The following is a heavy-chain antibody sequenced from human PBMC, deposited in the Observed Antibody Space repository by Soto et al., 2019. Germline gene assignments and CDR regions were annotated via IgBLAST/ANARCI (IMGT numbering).Heavy chain of an antibody. CDR1: GFTVSSNY. V-gene: IGHV3-53*02. Sequence: EVQLVETGGGLIQPGGSLRLSCAASGFTVSSNYMSWVRQAPGKGLEWVSVIYSGGSTYYADSVKGRFTISRDNSKNTLYLQMNSLRAEDTAVYYCASAPGDYDIFTGYYSQSGSEYFQHWGQGPWSPSPQ. CDR2: IYSGGST. J-gene: IGHJ1*01. D-gene: IGHD3-9*01. CDR3: ASAPGDYDIFTGYYSQSGSEYFQH.